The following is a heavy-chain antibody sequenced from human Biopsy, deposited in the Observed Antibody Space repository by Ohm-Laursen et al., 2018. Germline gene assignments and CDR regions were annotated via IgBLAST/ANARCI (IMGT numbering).Heavy chain of an antibody. J-gene: IGHJ3*02. CDR3: AKHGSGWTGDDAFHI. V-gene: IGHV4-59*08. CDR1: GGSISGSS. Sequence: GTLSLTCTASGGSISGSSWSWIRQAPGKGLEWIGYISYSRDTNYNPSLKSRITISVDTSKNQFSLKLTSVAAADTAVYYCAKHGSGWTGDDAFHIWGQGTMVTVSS. CDR2: ISYSRDT. D-gene: IGHD6-19*01.